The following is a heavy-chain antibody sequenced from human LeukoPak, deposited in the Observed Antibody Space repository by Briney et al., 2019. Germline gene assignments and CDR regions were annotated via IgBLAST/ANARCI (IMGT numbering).Heavy chain of an antibody. CDR2: VYYSGIT. CDR1: GGSISTYY. CDR3: ARDGGATYWYFDL. V-gene: IGHV4-59*12. J-gene: IGHJ2*01. D-gene: IGHD3-16*01. Sequence: SETLSLTCTVSGGSISTYYWSWIRQPPGKGLEWIGYVYYSGITNYNPSLKSRATISVDTSKNQFSLKLSSVTAADTAVYYCARDGGATYWYFDLWGRGTLVTVSS.